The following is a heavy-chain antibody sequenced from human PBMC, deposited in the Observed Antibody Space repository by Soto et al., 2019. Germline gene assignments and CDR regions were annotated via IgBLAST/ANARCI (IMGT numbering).Heavy chain of an antibody. V-gene: IGHV1-2*04. CDR3: TRSYCSGNTCYSNDAFDI. J-gene: IGHJ3*02. Sequence: XSVKVACKASGYPLTGYYMHWVRQAPGQGLEWMGWINPNSGGTNYAQKFQGWVTMTRDTSISTAYMELSRLRSDDTAVYYCTRSYCSGNTCYSNDAFDIWGQRTMVTVPS. CDR2: INPNSGGT. CDR1: GYPLTGYY. D-gene: IGHD2-15*01.